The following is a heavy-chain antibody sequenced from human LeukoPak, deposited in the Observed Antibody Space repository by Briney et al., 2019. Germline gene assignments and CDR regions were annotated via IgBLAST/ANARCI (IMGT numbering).Heavy chain of an antibody. D-gene: IGHD4-17*01. Sequence: LQTLSLTCAVSGGSISSGGYSWSWIRQPPGKGLEWIGYIYHSGSTYYNPSLKSRVTISVDRSKNQFSLKLSSVTAADTAVYYCARLEGGDYVFDYWGQGTLVTVSS. V-gene: IGHV4-30-2*01. CDR2: IYHSGST. CDR3: ARLEGGDYVFDY. CDR1: GGSISSGGYS. J-gene: IGHJ4*02.